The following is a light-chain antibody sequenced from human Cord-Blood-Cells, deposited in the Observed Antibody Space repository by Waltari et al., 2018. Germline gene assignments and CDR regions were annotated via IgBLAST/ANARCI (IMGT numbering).Light chain of an antibody. CDR1: SSDVGGYNY. CDR2: DVS. V-gene: IGLV2-14*01. Sequence: QPALTQPASVSGSPGQSITISCTGTSSDVGGYNYVSWYQQHPGQAPKLMIYDVSNRPSGVSNRFSGSKSGNTASLTISGLQAEDEADYYCSSYTSSSTYWVFGGGTKLTVL. J-gene: IGLJ3*02. CDR3: SSYTSSSTYWV.